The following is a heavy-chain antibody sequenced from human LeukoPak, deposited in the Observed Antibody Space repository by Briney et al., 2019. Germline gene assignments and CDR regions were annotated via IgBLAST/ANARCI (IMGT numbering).Heavy chain of an antibody. CDR2: IYSGGST. D-gene: IGHD3-22*01. V-gene: IGHV3-53*05. CDR3: ARDFWYYYDSSGYEMDY. J-gene: IGHJ4*02. CDR1: GFTVSSNY. Sequence: GGSLRLSCAASGFTVSSNYMSWVRQAPGKGLEWVSVIYSGGSTYYADSVKGRFTISRDNSKNTLYLQMNSLRAEDTAVYYCARDFWYYYDSSGYEMDYWGQGTLVTVSS.